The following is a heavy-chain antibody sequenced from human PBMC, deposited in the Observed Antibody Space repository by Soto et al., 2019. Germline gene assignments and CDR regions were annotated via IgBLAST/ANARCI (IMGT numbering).Heavy chain of an antibody. D-gene: IGHD2-21*02. Sequence: SVKVSCKASGGTFSSYAISWVRQAPGQGLEWMGGIIPIFGTANYAQKFQGRVTITADESTSTAYMELSSLRSEDTAVYYCARDQYCGGDCYLYSFDYWGQGTLVTVSS. V-gene: IGHV1-69*13. CDR2: IIPIFGTA. CDR1: GGTFSSYA. J-gene: IGHJ4*02. CDR3: ARDQYCGGDCYLYSFDY.